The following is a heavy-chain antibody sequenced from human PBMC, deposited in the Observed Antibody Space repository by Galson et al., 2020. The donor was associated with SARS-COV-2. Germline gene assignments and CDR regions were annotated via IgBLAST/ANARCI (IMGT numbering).Heavy chain of an antibody. V-gene: IGHV3-30-3*02. CDR3: AKDLYVSGSNNCGMDV. CDR1: GFTIGSHS. Sequence: WGSLRLSCEGFGFTIGSHSIHWVRQAQGKGQEWMGLISYDGSGKYYANSVNGRFTMSRDNSKNTLYPEMNSPRGEDTAVYYCAKDLYVSGSNNCGMDVWGQGITVTVSS. J-gene: IGHJ6*02. D-gene: IGHD3-10*01. CDR2: ISYDGSGK.